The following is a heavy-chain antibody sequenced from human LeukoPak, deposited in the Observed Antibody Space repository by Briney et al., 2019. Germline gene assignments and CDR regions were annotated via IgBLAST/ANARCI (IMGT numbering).Heavy chain of an antibody. D-gene: IGHD6-6*01. CDR3: ARGLGSSSSGY. Sequence: PSETLSLTCAVYGGSFSGYYWSWIRQPPGKGLEWIGEINHSGSTNYSPSLKSRVTISVDTSKNQFSLKLSSVTAADTAVYYCARGLGSSSSGYWGQGTLVTVSS. V-gene: IGHV4-34*01. CDR2: INHSGST. J-gene: IGHJ4*02. CDR1: GGSFSGYY.